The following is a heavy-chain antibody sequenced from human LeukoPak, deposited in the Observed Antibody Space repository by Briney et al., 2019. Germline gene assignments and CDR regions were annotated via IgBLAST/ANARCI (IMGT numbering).Heavy chain of an antibody. J-gene: IGHJ6*02. V-gene: IGHV1-69*13. Sequence: SVKVSCKASGGTFSSYAISWMRQAPGQGLEWMGGIIPIFGTANYAQKFQGRVTITADESTSTAYMELSSLRSEDTAVYYCARVRIFGVVIRSYQDYYYYGMDVWGQGTTVTVSS. D-gene: IGHD3-3*01. CDR3: ARVRIFGVVIRSYQDYYYYGMDV. CDR1: GGTFSSYA. CDR2: IIPIFGTA.